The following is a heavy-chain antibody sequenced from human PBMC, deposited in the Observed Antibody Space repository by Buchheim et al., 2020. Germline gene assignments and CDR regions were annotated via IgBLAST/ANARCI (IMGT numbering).Heavy chain of an antibody. J-gene: IGHJ4*02. D-gene: IGHD3-22*01. CDR1: GFTFSTYV. CDR2: ISSTGSSS. V-gene: IGHV3-23*04. CDR3: AKDLQRYYDSSGYYIDY. Sequence: EVQLVESGGGLVQPGGSLRLSCAASGFTFSTYVMSWVRQTPGKGLQWVSSISSTGSSSYYADSVKGRFTISRDHSKQTLYLQMNSLRAEDTAVYYCAKDLQRYYDSSGYYIDYWGQGTL.